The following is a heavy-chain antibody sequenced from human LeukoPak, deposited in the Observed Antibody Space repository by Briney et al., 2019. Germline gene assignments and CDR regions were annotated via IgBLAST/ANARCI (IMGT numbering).Heavy chain of an antibody. V-gene: IGHV3-7*04. CDR3: ARETEMANLDY. J-gene: IGHJ4*02. D-gene: IGHD5-24*01. CDR2: IKQDGSEK. CDR1: GFTFSSYW. Sequence: GGSLRLSCTASGFTFSSYWMNWVRQAPGKGLEWVANIKQDGSEKYYVDSVKGQFTISRDNAKKSLYLQMNSLRAEDTAVYYCARETEMANLDYWGQGTLVTVSS.